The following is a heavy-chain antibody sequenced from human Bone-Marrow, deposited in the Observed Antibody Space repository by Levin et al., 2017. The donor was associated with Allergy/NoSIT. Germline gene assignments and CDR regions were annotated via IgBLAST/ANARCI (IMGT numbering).Heavy chain of an antibody. CDR2: INPVNGNT. D-gene: IGHD5-12*01. Sequence: ASVKVSCKASGYSFTHYAIHWVRQAPGQRLEWMGWINPVNGNTKYSQNFQGRVTITKDTSASTVYVELGSLRSEDTAVYYCAPEVIPTVSSRQWLPLDWFDPWGQGTLVTVSS. CDR3: APEVIPTVSSRQWLPLDWFDP. CDR1: GYSFTHYA. J-gene: IGHJ5*02. V-gene: IGHV1-3*01.